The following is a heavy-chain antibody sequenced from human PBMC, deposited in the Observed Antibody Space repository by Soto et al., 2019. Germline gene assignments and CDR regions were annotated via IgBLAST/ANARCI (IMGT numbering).Heavy chain of an antibody. V-gene: IGHV1-69*01. CDR2: IIPICGTA. D-gene: IGHD5-18*01. CDR1: GGTFSSYA. Sequence: QVQLVQCGAEVKKPGSSVKVSCNASGGTFSSYAMSWVRQVRGQGLEWMGGIIPICGTANYAQKCQGRLTITADESTSTAYMEMNSLRSEDAAVNYCARPRDTAMGFYSGMDVWGQGTTVTVSS. CDR3: ARPRDTAMGFYSGMDV. J-gene: IGHJ6*02.